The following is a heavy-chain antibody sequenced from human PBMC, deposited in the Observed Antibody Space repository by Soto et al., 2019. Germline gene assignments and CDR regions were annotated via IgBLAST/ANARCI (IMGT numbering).Heavy chain of an antibody. CDR2: INHSGST. V-gene: IGHV4-34*01. CDR1: GGSFSGYY. D-gene: IGHD2-2*01. J-gene: IGHJ6*02. CDR3: ARDRVVLTDYYYYYGMDV. Sequence: QVQLQQWGAGLLKPSETLSLTCAVYGGSFSGYYWSWIRQPPGKGLEWIGEINHSGSTNYNPSLKSRVTISVDTSKNQFSLKLSSVTAADTAVYYCARDRVVLTDYYYYYGMDVWGQGTTVTVSS.